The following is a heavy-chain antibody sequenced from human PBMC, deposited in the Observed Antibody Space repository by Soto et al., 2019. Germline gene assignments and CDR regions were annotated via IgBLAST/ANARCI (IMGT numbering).Heavy chain of an antibody. Sequence: GGSLRLSCEASGFTFSDHYMDWVRQAPGKGLEWVGRSRNKANRYTTEYAASVKGRFTISRDDSKNSLYLQMNSLKTEDTAVYYCASVTSPGLTNDFDYWGQGTLVTVSS. CDR3: ASVTSPGLTNDFDY. V-gene: IGHV3-72*01. J-gene: IGHJ4*02. D-gene: IGHD2-21*02. CDR2: SRNKANRYTT. CDR1: GFTFSDHY.